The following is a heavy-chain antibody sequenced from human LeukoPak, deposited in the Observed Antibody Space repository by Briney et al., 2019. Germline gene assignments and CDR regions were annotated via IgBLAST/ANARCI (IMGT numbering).Heavy chain of an antibody. Sequence: GESLKISCEASGYNFPIYWIGWVRQMPGKGLEWMAIIYPDDSDTRYSPSFQGHVTISADKSNSTAYLQWSSLKASDTAIYYCAKGGGSGNPVDSWGQGTLVIVSS. V-gene: IGHV5-51*01. CDR1: GYNFPIYW. CDR2: IYPDDSDT. CDR3: AKGGGSGNPVDS. J-gene: IGHJ4*02. D-gene: IGHD1-26*01.